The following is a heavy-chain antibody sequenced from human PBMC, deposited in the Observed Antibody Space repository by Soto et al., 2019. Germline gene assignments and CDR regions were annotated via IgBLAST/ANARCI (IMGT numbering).Heavy chain of an antibody. CDR1: GFTYSNTG. Sequence: EVQLLQSGGGLVQPGGSLRLSCAASGFTYSNTGMSWVRQAPGKGLEGVSAPSGGGDSTFYADPVRGRFTSSADNCRNTLYLQMNSLRAEDTAVYYCANVHCGRASCSRVDYWGQGTLVTVSS. CDR2: PSGGGDST. J-gene: IGHJ4*02. CDR3: ANVHCGRASCSRVDY. D-gene: IGHD2-21*01. V-gene: IGHV3-23*01.